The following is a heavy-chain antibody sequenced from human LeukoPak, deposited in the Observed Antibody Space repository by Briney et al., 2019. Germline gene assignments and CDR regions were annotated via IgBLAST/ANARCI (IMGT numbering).Heavy chain of an antibody. CDR1: GFTFSTYA. J-gene: IGHJ6*03. Sequence: ESLRLSCAASGFTFSTYAMTWVRQAPGKGLEWVSTIRERDGSTYYADSVKGRFTISRDSSKNTLYLQMNSLRVEDTAVYYCAKDRAYCGGDCYPGYYMDVWGKGTTVTVSS. D-gene: IGHD2-21*02. V-gene: IGHV3-23*01. CDR2: IRERDGST. CDR3: AKDRAYCGGDCYPGYYMDV.